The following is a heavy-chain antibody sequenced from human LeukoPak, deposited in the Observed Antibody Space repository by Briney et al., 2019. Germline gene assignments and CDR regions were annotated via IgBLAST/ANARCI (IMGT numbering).Heavy chain of an antibody. J-gene: IGHJ4*02. CDR1: GFTFSSYA. CDR2: ISSNGGST. CDR3: ARDRCSGGSCQYYFDY. V-gene: IGHV3-64*01. Sequence: GGSLRLSCAASGFTFSSYAMHWVRQAPEKGLEYVSAISSNGGSTYYANSVKGRFTISRDNSKNTLYLQMGSLRAEDMAVYYCARDRCSGGSCQYYFDYWGQGTLVTVSS. D-gene: IGHD2-15*01.